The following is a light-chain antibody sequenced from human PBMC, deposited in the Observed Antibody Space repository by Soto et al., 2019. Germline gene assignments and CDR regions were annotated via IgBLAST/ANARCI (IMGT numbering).Light chain of an antibody. Sequence: DIQLTQAPSFLSASVGDRVTITCRASQGISTYLAWYQQKPGKAPKLLIYAASTLQSGVPSRFSGSGSGTEFTLTISSLQPEDFATYYCQQLNSYPYHFXQGTNVDIK. J-gene: IGKJ2*01. V-gene: IGKV1-9*01. CDR2: AAS. CDR1: QGISTY. CDR3: QQLNSYPYH.